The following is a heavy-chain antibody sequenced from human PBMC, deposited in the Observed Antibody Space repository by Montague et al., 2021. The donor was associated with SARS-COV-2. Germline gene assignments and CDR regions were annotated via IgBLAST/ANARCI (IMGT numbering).Heavy chain of an antibody. Sequence: VKPTQTLTLTCTFSGFSLSTSGTCVSWIRQPPGKALEWLARIDWDDDKYYSTSLKTRLTISKDTSKNQVVLTMTNMDPVDTATYYCARGYYDILTGYLDAFDIWGQGTMVTVSS. V-gene: IGHV2-70*11. J-gene: IGHJ3*02. CDR1: GFSLSTSGTC. CDR3: ARGYYDILTGYLDAFDI. D-gene: IGHD3-9*01. CDR2: IDWDDDK.